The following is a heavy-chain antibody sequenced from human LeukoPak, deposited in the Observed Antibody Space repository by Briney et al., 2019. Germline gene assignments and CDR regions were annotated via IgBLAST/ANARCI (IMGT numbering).Heavy chain of an antibody. CDR1: GFTFSTYA. D-gene: IGHD6-19*01. V-gene: IGHV3-23*01. J-gene: IGHJ4*02. CDR3: AKGQWLVHFDY. CDR2: ISGSGGSI. Sequence: GGSLRLSCAASGFTFSTYAMNWVRQAPGKGLEWVSAISGSGGSIYYADSVKGQFTISRDNSKNTLYLQMNSLRAEDTAVYYCAKGQWLVHFDYWGQGTLVTVSS.